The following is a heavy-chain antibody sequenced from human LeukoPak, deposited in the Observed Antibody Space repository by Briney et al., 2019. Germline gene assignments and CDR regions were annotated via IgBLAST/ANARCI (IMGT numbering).Heavy chain of an antibody. D-gene: IGHD3-10*02. J-gene: IGHJ5*02. CDR1: GYTFSPYW. CDR3: TRENYVPDS. V-gene: IGHV3-7*03. Sequence: PGGSLRLSCVASGYTFSPYWMSWVRQTPGKGLEWVASISNGGGATFYGDSVRGRFTVSRDDAKNSLFLQMNGPRSDDTAVYYCTRENYVPDSWGQGTLVTVSS. CDR2: ISNGGGAT.